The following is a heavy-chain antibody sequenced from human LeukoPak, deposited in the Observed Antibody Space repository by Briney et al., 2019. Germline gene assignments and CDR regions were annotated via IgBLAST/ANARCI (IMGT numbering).Heavy chain of an antibody. CDR1: GGSFSGYY. D-gene: IGHD3-10*01. CDR3: ARDHRLLWFGEAYYFDY. CDR2: INHSGST. Sequence: SETLSLTCAVYGGSFSGYYWSWIRQPPGKGLEWIGEINHSGSTNYNPSLKSRVTISVDTSKNQFSLKLSSVTAADTAVYYCARDHRLLWFGEAYYFDYWGQGTLVTVSS. V-gene: IGHV4-34*01. J-gene: IGHJ4*02.